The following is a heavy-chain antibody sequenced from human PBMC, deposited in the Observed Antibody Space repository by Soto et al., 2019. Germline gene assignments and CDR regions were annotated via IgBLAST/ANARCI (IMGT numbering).Heavy chain of an antibody. D-gene: IGHD2-21*02. Sequence: KTSETLSLTCAVYGGTLSGYYWTWIRQPPGKGLEWIGEVNPGGITNYSPSVKSRLTMSLDTSKKQVSLEMTSVTAADTAVYYCGRVVIKMAIQSTEFWGTGKMVTVS. CDR2: VNPGGIT. J-gene: IGHJ3*01. V-gene: IGHV4-34*01. CDR3: GRVVIKMAIQSTEF. CDR1: GGTLSGYY.